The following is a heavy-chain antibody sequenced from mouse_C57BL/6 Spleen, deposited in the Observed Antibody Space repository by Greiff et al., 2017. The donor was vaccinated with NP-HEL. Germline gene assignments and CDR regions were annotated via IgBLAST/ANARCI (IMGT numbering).Heavy chain of an antibody. V-gene: IGHV5-9*01. CDR2: ISGGGGNT. CDR1: GFTFSSYS. CDR3: AKDSSGYVDAMDY. J-gene: IGHJ4*01. Sequence: EVKVVESGGGLVKPGGSLKLSCAASGFTFSSYSMSWVRQTPEKRREWVATISGGGGNTYYPDSVKGRFTISRDNAKNTLYLQMSSLRSEDTALYYCAKDSSGYVDAMDYWGQGTSVTVSS. D-gene: IGHD3-2*02.